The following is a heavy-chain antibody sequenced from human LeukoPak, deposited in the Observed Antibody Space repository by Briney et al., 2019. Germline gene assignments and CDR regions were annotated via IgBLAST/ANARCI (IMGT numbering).Heavy chain of an antibody. CDR3: ARPLLYYYGSETYFWFDP. V-gene: IGHV3-7*01. CDR1: GFSFSVFW. CDR2: IKQDGSEQ. Sequence: RGSLRLSCAASGFSFSVFWMHWVRQAPGKGLEWVANIKQDGSEQYYVDSVKGRFTISRDNAKNSLSLQMNSLRAEDTAVYYCARPLLYYYGSETYFWFDPWGQGTLVTVSS. J-gene: IGHJ5*02. D-gene: IGHD3-10*01.